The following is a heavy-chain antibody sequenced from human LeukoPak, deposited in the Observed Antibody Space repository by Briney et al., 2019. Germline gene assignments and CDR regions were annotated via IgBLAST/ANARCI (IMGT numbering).Heavy chain of an antibody. CDR3: AKRVSGWYWVDY. J-gene: IGHJ4*02. Sequence: PGGSLRLSCAASGFPFSGYAMTWVRQAPGKGLEWVSAIRGSGSGTYYADSVKGRFTISRDSSKNTVYLQMNSLSVEDTAVYYCAKRVSGWYWVDYWGQGTLVTVSS. V-gene: IGHV3-23*01. D-gene: IGHD6-19*01. CDR1: GFPFSGYA. CDR2: IRGSGSGT.